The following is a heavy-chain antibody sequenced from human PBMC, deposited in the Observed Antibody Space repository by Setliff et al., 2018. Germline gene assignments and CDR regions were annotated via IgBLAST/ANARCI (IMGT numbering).Heavy chain of an antibody. CDR2: IYVTEST. CDR3: ARGSRIAGRAIDF. V-gene: IGHV4-4*07. J-gene: IGHJ4*02. D-gene: IGHD6-6*01. Sequence: SETLSLTCTVSGDSISNYYWNWIRQPAGKGLEWIGRIYVTESTKYNPSLKSRVTLSIDTSKNQFSLKLSSVTAADTAVYYCARGSRIAGRAIDFWGQGTLVTVS. CDR1: GDSISNYY.